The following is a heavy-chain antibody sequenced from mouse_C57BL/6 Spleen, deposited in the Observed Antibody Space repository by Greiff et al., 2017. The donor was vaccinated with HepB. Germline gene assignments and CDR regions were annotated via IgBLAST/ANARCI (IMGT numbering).Heavy chain of an antibody. V-gene: IGHV5-17*01. J-gene: IGHJ3*01. CDR3: ARPWLPAGFAY. Sequence: EVKVVESGGGLVKPGGSLKLSCAASGFTFSDYGMHWVRQAPEQGLEWVAYISSGSSTIYYADTVKGRFTISRDNARNTLFLQMTSLGSEDTAMYYWARPWLPAGFAYWGQGTLVTVSA. CDR1: GFTFSDYG. CDR2: ISSGSSTI. D-gene: IGHD2-2*01.